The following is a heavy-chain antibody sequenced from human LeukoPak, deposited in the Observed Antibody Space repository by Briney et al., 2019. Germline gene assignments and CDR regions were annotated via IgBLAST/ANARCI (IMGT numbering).Heavy chain of an antibody. CDR1: GGSISSYY. J-gene: IGHJ5*02. V-gene: IGHV4-59*12. D-gene: IGHD2-2*01. CDR2: IYYSGST. CDR3: ARDLPTYCSSTSCYVGSSGWFDP. Sequence: ESSETLSLTCTVSGGSISSYYWSWIRQPPGKGLEWIGYIYYSGSTNYNPSLKSRVTISVDTSKNQFSLKLSSVTAADTAVYYCARDLPTYCSSTSCYVGSSGWFDPWGQGTLVTVSS.